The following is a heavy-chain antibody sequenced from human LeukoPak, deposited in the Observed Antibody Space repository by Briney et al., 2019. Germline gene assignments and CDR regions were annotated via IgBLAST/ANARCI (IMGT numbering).Heavy chain of an antibody. CDR2: INSDGSST. J-gene: IGHJ6*03. Sequence: GGSLRLSCAASGFTFSSYWMHWVRQAPGKGLVWVSRINSDGSSTSYADSVKGRFTISRDNAKNSLYLQMNSLRAEDMALYYCAKGGGGRLIYYYYMDVWGKGTTVTVSS. D-gene: IGHD3-16*01. CDR1: GFTFSSYW. V-gene: IGHV3-74*01. CDR3: AKGGGGRLIYYYYMDV.